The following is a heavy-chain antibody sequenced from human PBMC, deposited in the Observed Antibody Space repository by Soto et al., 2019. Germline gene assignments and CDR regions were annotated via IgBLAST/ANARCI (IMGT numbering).Heavy chain of an antibody. Sequence: GGSLRLSCAASGFTFSSYSMNWVRQAPGKGLEWVSYISSSSSTIYYADSVKGRFTISRDNAKNLLYLQMNSLSDEDTAVYYCARDPVLRYFDWPPAGWFDPWGQGTLVTVSS. J-gene: IGHJ5*02. D-gene: IGHD3-9*01. CDR2: ISSSSSTI. CDR3: ARDPVLRYFDWPPAGWFDP. CDR1: GFTFSSYS. V-gene: IGHV3-48*02.